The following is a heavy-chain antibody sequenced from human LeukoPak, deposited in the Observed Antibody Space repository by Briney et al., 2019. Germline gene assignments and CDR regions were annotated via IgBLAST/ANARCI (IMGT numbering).Heavy chain of an antibody. CDR2: INTASGVA. J-gene: IGHJ5*02. Sequence: ASVKVSCKASGYTFTGYYVHWVRQAPGQGLEWMAWINTASGVANYAQKFQGRVTLTRDKSITTVYMELSSLRSDDTALYYCARDWDPITGTTRWFEPWGQGTLVTVSS. CDR1: GYTFTGYY. V-gene: IGHV1-2*02. CDR3: ARDWDPITGTTRWFEP. D-gene: IGHD1-7*01.